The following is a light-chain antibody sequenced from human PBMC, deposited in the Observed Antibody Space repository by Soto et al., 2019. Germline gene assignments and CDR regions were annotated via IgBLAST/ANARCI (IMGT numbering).Light chain of an antibody. CDR1: QSVSSSY. J-gene: IGKJ1*01. CDR2: GAS. CDR3: QQYGSSRT. Sequence: DIVLTQSPGTLPLESGDRAPLSTRPSQSVSSSYLAWYQQKPGQAPRLLIYGASSRATGIPDRFSGSGSGTDFTLTISRLEPEDFAVYYCQQYGSSRTFGQGAKVDIK. V-gene: IGKV3-20*01.